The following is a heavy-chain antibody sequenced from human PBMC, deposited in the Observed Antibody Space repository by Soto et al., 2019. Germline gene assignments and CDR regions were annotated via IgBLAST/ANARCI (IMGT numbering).Heavy chain of an antibody. V-gene: IGHV1-3*01. CDR3: AKPGTDYVWGSYREVFAY. D-gene: IGHD3-16*02. J-gene: IGHJ4*02. CDR2: INAGNGNT. Sequence: GASVKVSCKASGYTFTSYAMHWVRQAPGQRLEWMGWINAGNGNTKYSQKFQGQVTISADKSISTAYLQWSSLKASDTAMYYCAKPGTDYVWGSYREVFAYWGQGTLVPVSS. CDR1: GYTFTSYA.